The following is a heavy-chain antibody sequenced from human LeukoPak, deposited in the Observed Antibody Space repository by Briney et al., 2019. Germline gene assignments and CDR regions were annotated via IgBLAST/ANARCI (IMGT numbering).Heavy chain of an antibody. CDR1: GYNFINYA. J-gene: IGHJ4*02. D-gene: IGHD6-13*01. CDR3: ARDRIEAAVLDY. CDR2: INPYNGNS. Sequence: ASVKVSCKASGYNFINYAISWVRQAPGQGLEWMGWINPYNGNSKYAQKFQGRVTMTTDTSTNTAYMELRSLRSDDTAVFFCARDRIEAAVLDYWGQGTLVTVSS. V-gene: IGHV1-18*01.